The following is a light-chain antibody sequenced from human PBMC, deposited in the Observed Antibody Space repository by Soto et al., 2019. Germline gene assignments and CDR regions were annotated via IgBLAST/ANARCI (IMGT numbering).Light chain of an antibody. Sequence: DIQMTQSPSSLSASVGDRVTVSCSTGYNSGTYLNWYQENPGRAPRLLIYAASTLQVGATSRFSGSGSGTDFSLTILSQQPEDCATYYCLQSCNSPYTFGQGTTVDVK. CDR1: YNSGTY. V-gene: IGKV1-39*01. CDR2: AAS. J-gene: IGKJ2*01. CDR3: LQSCNSPYT.